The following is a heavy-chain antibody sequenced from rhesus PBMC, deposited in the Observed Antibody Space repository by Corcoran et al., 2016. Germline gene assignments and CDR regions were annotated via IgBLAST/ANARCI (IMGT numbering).Heavy chain of an antibody. D-gene: IGHD1-44*01. V-gene: IGHV3-184*01. CDR1: GFTFSDHY. CDR2: ISIKAYGGTA. J-gene: IGHJ4*01. CDR3: TRGGDY. Sequence: EVQLVESGGGLVQPGGSLRLSCAASGFTFSDHYMYWVRQAPGQGLEWVGFISIKAYGGTAEYAASVKGRLTISREYSKSSAYLQMNSLKTEDTAVYYCTRGGDYWGQGVLVTVSS.